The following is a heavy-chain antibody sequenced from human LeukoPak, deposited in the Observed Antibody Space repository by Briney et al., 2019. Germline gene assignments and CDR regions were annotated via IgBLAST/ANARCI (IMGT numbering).Heavy chain of an antibody. V-gene: IGHV3-7*01. CDR3: ARDPYIKAFDI. Sequence: QAGGSLRLSCAASGFTFRSYWMTWLRQAPGKELELVAHINPDGSEKSYADSVKGRFTISRDNAKNSLHLQMNNLRVEDTAVYYCARDPYIKAFDIWGQGTMVTVSS. J-gene: IGHJ3*02. CDR2: INPDGSEK. D-gene: IGHD1-14*01. CDR1: GFTFRSYW.